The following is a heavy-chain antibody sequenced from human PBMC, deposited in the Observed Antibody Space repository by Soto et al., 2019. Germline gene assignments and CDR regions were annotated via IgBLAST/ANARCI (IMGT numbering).Heavy chain of an antibody. V-gene: IGHV1-69*01. CDR2: IIPIFGTA. CDR3: AGTVVAATEDYYYYYGMDV. Sequence: QVQPVQSGAEVKKPGSSVKVSCKASGGTFSSYAISWVRQAPGQGLEWMGGIIPIFGTANYAQKFQGRVTITADESTSTAYMELSSLRSEDTAVYYCAGTVVAATEDYYYYYGMDVWGQGTTVTVSS. D-gene: IGHD2-15*01. CDR1: GGTFSSYA. J-gene: IGHJ6*02.